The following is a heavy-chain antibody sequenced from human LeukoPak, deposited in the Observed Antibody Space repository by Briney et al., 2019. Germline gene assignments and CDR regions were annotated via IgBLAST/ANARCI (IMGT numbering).Heavy chain of an antibody. CDR2: INHIGST. CDR1: GGSFSGYY. D-gene: IGHD2-2*02. CDR3: ARLDIVVVPAAILGWFDP. V-gene: IGHV4-34*01. J-gene: IGHJ5*02. Sequence: SETLSLTCAVDGGSFSGYYWSWIRQPPGKGLEWIGEINHIGSTNYNPSLKSRVTISVDTSKNQFSLKLSSVTAADTAVYYCARLDIVVVPAAILGWFDPWGQGTLVTVSS.